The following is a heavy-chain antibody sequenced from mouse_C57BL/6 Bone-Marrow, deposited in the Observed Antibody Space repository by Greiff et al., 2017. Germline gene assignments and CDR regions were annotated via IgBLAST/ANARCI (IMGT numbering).Heavy chain of an antibody. CDR1: GYTFTSYW. CDR3: ARGNWGDY. Sequence: QVQLQQPGAELVKPGASVKLSCKASGYTFTSYWMQWVKQRPGQGLEWIGEIDPSDSYTNYNQKFKGKATLTVDTSSSTAYMQRSSLTSEDSAVYYCARGNWGDYWGQGTTLTVSS. CDR2: IDPSDSYT. D-gene: IGHD4-1*01. J-gene: IGHJ2*01. V-gene: IGHV1-50*01.